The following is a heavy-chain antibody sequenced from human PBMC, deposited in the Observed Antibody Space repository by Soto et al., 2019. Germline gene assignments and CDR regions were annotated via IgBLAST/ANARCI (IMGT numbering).Heavy chain of an antibody. J-gene: IGHJ4*02. V-gene: IGHV3-30-3*01. D-gene: IGHD3-22*01. Sequence: GGSLRLSCAASGFTFSSYAMHWVRQAPGKGLEWVAVISYDGSNKYYADSVKGRFTISRDNSKNTLYLQMNSLRAEDTAVYYCARDPTYYYDSSGYYPAHWGQGTLVTVSP. CDR2: ISYDGSNK. CDR3: ARDPTYYYDSSGYYPAH. CDR1: GFTFSSYA.